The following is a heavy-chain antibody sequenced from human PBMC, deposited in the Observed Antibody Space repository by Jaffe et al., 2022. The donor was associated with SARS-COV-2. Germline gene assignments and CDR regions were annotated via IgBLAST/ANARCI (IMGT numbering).Heavy chain of an antibody. CDR1: GGSISTYY. V-gene: IGHV4-59*01. J-gene: IGHJ2*01. CDR3: ARGETYYDTSGQKYSWYFDL. D-gene: IGHD3-22*01. Sequence: QVQLQESGPGLVKPSETLSLTCTVSGGSISTYYWSWIRQPPGKGLEWIGYIYYSGTTHYNPSLKSRITISVDTSKNQFSLKLSSVTAADTAVYYCARGETYYDTSGQKYSWYFDLWGRGTLVTVSS. CDR2: IYYSGTT.